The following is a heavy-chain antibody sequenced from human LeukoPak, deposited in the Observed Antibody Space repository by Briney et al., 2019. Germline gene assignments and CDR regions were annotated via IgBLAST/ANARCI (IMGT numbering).Heavy chain of an antibody. V-gene: IGHV1-3*01. Sequence: ASVKVSCKASGYTFTSYAMHWVRQAPGQRLEWMGWINAGNGNTKYSQKFQGRVTITRDTSASTAYMELSSLRSEDTAVYYCARDYDFWSGSYAFDIWGQGTMVTVSS. CDR2: INAGNGNT. CDR1: GYTFTSYA. CDR3: ARDYDFWSGSYAFDI. J-gene: IGHJ3*02. D-gene: IGHD3-3*01.